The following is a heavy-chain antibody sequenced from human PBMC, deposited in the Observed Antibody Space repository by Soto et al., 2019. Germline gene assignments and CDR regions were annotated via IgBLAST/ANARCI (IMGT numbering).Heavy chain of an antibody. V-gene: IGHV4-34*01. CDR1: GGSFSGYY. Sequence: PSETLSLTCAVYGGSFSGYYWSWIRQPPGKGLEWIGEINHSGSTNYNPSLKSRVTISVDTSKNQFSLKLSSVTAADTAVYYCARGRCSSTSCYLEGWFDPWGQGTLVTVSS. J-gene: IGHJ5*02. CDR3: ARGRCSSTSCYLEGWFDP. CDR2: INHSGST. D-gene: IGHD2-2*01.